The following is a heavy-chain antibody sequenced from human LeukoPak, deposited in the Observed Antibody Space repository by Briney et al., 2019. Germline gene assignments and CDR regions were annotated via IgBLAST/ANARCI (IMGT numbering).Heavy chain of an antibody. CDR3: ASDTGFYESSGYYPFDF. Sequence: GGSLRLSCAASGFTFSSYGMQWVRQAPGKGLEWVAFIRYDGSNKYYADSVKGRFTISRDNSKYTLSLQMNSLRTEDTAVYYCASDTGFYESSGYYPFDFWGQGTLVTISS. D-gene: IGHD3-22*01. V-gene: IGHV3-30*02. J-gene: IGHJ4*02. CDR1: GFTFSSYG. CDR2: IRYDGSNK.